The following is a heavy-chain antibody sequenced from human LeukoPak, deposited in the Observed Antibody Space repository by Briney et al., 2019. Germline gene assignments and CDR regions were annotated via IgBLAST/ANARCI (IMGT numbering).Heavy chain of an antibody. CDR3: ARRDYYYYYMDV. J-gene: IGHJ6*03. V-gene: IGHV3-21*01. CDR2: ISSSSSYI. Sequence: GGSLRLSCAASGYTFSSYSMNWVRQAPGKGLEWVSSISSSSSYIYYADSVKGRFTISRDNAKNSLYLQMNSLRAEDTAVYYCARRDYYYYYMDVWGKGTTVTVSS. CDR1: GYTFSSYS.